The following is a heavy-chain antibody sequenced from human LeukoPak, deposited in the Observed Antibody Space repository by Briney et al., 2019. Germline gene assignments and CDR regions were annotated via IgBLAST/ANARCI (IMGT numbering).Heavy chain of an antibody. D-gene: IGHD1-1*01. CDR1: GYSISNAFY. V-gene: IGHV4-38-2*01. J-gene: IGHJ4*02. CDR2: IYYSGNT. CDR3: ARFAAPQLTRIDY. Sequence: SETLSLTCAVSGYSISNAFYWGWIRQPPGKGLEWIGSIYYSGNTFYNPSLKSRLTISVDTSKNQFSLRLSSVTAADTAVYYCARFAAPQLTRIDYWGQGILVTVSS.